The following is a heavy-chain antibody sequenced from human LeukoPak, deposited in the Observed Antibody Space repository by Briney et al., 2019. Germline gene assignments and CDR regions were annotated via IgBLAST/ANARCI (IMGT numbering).Heavy chain of an antibody. CDR1: GGSFSGYY. CDR3: ARARYCSIPSCYPDY. D-gene: IGHD2-2*01. V-gene: IGHV4-34*01. J-gene: IGHJ4*02. Sequence: PETPSLTCARYGGSFSGYYGRRIRQPPGKGLEWNGEINHSGSTNYNPSLKSRVTISVDTSKNQLSLKLSSVTAADTAVYYCARARYCSIPSCYPDYSGQQTLVPVSS. CDR2: INHSGST.